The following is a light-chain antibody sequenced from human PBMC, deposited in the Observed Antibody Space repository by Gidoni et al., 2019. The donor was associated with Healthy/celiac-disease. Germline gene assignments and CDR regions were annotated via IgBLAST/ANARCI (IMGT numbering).Light chain of an antibody. Sequence: ERVLTQSPATLSLSAGERATLSCRASQSVSSYLARYQQKHGQAPTLRIYDASNRATGFPARFSGSWSGTDFTLTISSLEPDNFAVYSWPHRSNWLTFGGGTKVEIK. CDR1: QSVSSY. CDR2: DAS. CDR3: PHRSNWLT. V-gene: IGKV3-11*01. J-gene: IGKJ4*01.